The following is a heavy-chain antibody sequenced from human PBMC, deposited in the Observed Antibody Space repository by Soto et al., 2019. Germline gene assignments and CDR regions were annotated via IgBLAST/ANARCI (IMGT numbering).Heavy chain of an antibody. J-gene: IGHJ5*02. CDR1: GGSISSYY. CDR2: IYTSGST. Sequence: SETLSLTCTVSGGSISSYYWSWIRQPAGKGLEWIGRIYTSGSTNYNPSLKGRVTMSVDTSKNQFSLKLSSVTAADTAVYYCARDRMVRGVLYNWFDPWGQGTLVTVSS. V-gene: IGHV4-4*07. CDR3: ARDRMVRGVLYNWFDP. D-gene: IGHD3-10*01.